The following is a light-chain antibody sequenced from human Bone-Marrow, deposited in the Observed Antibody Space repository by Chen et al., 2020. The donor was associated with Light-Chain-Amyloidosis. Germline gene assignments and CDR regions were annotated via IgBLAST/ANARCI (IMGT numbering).Light chain of an antibody. J-gene: IGLJ1*01. CDR1: SSDVGGDIH. Sequence: QSALTQPASVSGSPGQSITISCTGTSSDVGGDIHVSWYQQHQDKAPKLMIYEVTNRPSWVPDRFSGSKSDNTASLTISGLQTEDEADYFCSSYTITNTLVFGSGTRVTVL. CDR2: EVT. CDR3: SSYTITNTLV. V-gene: IGLV2-14*01.